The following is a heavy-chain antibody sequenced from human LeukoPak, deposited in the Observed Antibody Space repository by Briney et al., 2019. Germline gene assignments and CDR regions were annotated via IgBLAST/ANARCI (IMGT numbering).Heavy chain of an antibody. J-gene: IGHJ4*02. CDR1: RYTLTELS. Sequence: ASVKVSCKVSRYTLTELSIQWVRQAPGKGLEGLGGFDPEDGETIYAQKFQGRVTMTEDTYTDTAYMYLNSLRPEDTAVYFCATNRGYWGQGTLVSVSS. CDR2: FDPEDGET. CDR3: ATNRGY. V-gene: IGHV1-24*01.